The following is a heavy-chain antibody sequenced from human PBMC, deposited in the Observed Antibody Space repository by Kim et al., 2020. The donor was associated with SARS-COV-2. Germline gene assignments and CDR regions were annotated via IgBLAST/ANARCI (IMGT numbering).Heavy chain of an antibody. Sequence: GESLKISCQGSGYSFTKHVIAWVRQMPGKGLEWMGIIYPADSETRYSPSFRGQVTISGDMSTSTAYLQWHSLEASDTAMYYCARLYDSSWYGPHFDSWGQGTLVTVSS. CDR3: ARLYDSSWYGPHFDS. D-gene: IGHD6-13*01. J-gene: IGHJ4*02. CDR1: GYSFTKHV. CDR2: IYPADSET. V-gene: IGHV5-51*01.